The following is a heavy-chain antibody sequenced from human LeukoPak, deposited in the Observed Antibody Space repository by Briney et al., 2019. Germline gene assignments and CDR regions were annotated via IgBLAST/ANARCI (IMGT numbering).Heavy chain of an antibody. V-gene: IGHV1-3*01. D-gene: IGHD6-19*01. J-gene: IGHJ4*02. Sequence: ASMKVSCKASGYRFTTDMYTIHWMRQAPGHRLEWMGWINAGNGNTKYSQKFQGRVTITGDTSASTVYMELSSLIFEDTAVYYCARDSDSSGWSWVYWGQGTLVTVSS. CDR1: GYRFTTDMYT. CDR2: INAGNGNT. CDR3: ARDSDSSGWSWVY.